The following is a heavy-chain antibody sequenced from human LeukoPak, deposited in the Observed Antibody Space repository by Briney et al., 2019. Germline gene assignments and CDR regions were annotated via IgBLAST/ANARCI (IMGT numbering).Heavy chain of an antibody. Sequence: ASVKVSCKASGYTFTGYYMHWVRQAPGQGLEWMGWINPNSGGTNYAQKFQGRVTMTRDTSISTAYMELSRLRSDDTAVCYCARSIRYFDWLLPHWGQGTLVTVSS. D-gene: IGHD3-9*01. CDR1: GYTFTGYY. CDR3: ARSIRYFDWLLPH. CDR2: INPNSGGT. J-gene: IGHJ4*02. V-gene: IGHV1-2*02.